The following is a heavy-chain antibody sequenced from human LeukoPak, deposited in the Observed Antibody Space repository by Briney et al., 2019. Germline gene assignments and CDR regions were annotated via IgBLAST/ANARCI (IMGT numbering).Heavy chain of an antibody. Sequence: GGSLRLSCAASGFTFSSYSMNWVRQAPGKGLEWVSSITRSSTSTYYTDSVRGRFTISRDNAKNSLYLQMNSLRAEDTAVYYLAKNNGNDAPGGFDPWGQETLSTVSP. V-gene: IGHV3-21*01. D-gene: IGHD1-26*01. CDR2: ITRSSTST. CDR1: GFTFSSYS. J-gene: IGHJ5*02. CDR3: AKNNGNDAPGGFDP.